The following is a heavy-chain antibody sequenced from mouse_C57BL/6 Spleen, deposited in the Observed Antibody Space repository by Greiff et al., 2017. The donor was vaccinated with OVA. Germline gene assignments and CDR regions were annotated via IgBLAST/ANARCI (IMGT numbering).Heavy chain of an antibody. J-gene: IGHJ2*01. V-gene: IGHV5-16*01. D-gene: IGHD4-1*01. CDR1: GFTFSDYY. CDR2: INYDGSST. CDR3: ARVLGRGGFDY. Sequence: EVKLMESEGGLVQPGSSMKLSCTASGFTFSDYYMAWVRQVPEKGLEWVANINYDGSSTYYLDSLKSRFIISRDNAKNILYLQMSSLKSEDTATYYCARVLGRGGFDYWGQGTTLTVSS.